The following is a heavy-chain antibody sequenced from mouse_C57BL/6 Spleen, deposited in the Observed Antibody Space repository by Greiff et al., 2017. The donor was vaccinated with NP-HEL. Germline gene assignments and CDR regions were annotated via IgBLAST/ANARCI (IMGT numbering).Heavy chain of an antibody. D-gene: IGHD2-3*01. V-gene: IGHV1-85*01. CDR3: ARGDGYYPSYWYFDV. J-gene: IGHJ1*03. CDR2: IYHRDGST. CDR1: GYTFTSYD. Sequence: QVQLQQSGPELVKPGASVKLSCKASGYTFTSYDINWVKQRPGQGLEWIGWIYHRDGSTKYNEKFKGKATLTVDTSSSTAYMELHSLTSEDSAVYFCARGDGYYPSYWYFDVWGTGTTVTVSS.